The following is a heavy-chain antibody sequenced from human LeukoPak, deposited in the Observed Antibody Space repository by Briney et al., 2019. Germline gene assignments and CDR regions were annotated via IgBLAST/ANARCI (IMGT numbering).Heavy chain of an antibody. CDR1: GFTFSSYA. J-gene: IGHJ4*02. Sequence: PGGSLRLSCAASGFTFSSYAMSWVRQAPGKGLEWVSVFSGSGGSTYYADSVKGRFIISRDNSKNTLYLQMNSLRAEDTAVYYCAESYATVTTWFDYWGQGTLVTVSS. CDR3: AESYATVTTWFDY. CDR2: FSGSGGST. V-gene: IGHV3-23*01. D-gene: IGHD4-17*01.